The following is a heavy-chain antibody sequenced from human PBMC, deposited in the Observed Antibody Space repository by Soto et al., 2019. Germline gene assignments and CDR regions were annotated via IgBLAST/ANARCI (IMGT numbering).Heavy chain of an antibody. CDR3: AREAVSGRTGFDY. J-gene: IGHJ4*02. CDR2: VNAYNGNT. D-gene: IGHD6-19*01. Sequence: QVQLVQSGAEVKKPGASVKVSCKASGYTFTSYGISWVRQSPGQVLEWMGWVNAYNGNTNYAQKFQGRVTMTTDTSPSTAYMELRSLRSDDTAVYYCAREAVSGRTGFDYLGQGTLVTVSS. V-gene: IGHV1-18*01. CDR1: GYTFTSYG.